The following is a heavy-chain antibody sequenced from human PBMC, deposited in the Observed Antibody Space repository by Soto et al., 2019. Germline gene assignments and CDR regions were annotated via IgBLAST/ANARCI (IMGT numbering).Heavy chain of an antibody. D-gene: IGHD6-19*01. CDR2: IVVASGYS. J-gene: IGHJ4*02. CDR3: AADVIGVAGDFDH. CDR1: GFTFGSSA. Sequence: LVQPGPDVKKPGTSVKVSCKTSGFTFGSSAVQWVRQVRGQRLEWIGWIVVASGYSNVAQKFQDRVSLTRDLSTNTAFMELSSLTSEDSAMYYCAADVIGVAGDFDHWGQGTLVSVSS. V-gene: IGHV1-58*01.